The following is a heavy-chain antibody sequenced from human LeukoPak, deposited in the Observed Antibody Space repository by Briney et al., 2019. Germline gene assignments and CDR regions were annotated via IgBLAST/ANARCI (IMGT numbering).Heavy chain of an antibody. CDR2: IKHNGSDK. D-gene: IGHD3-10*01. V-gene: IGHV3-7*01. Sequence: GGSLRLSCSASGFTFSNYWMTWVRQSPGKGLEWVAIIKHNGSDKYCVDSVKGRFTISRDNAKNSLYLQMSSLRAEDTAVYYCARGGHRQKEFWGQGTLITVSS. J-gene: IGHJ4*02. CDR1: GFTFSNYW. CDR3: ARGGHRQKEF.